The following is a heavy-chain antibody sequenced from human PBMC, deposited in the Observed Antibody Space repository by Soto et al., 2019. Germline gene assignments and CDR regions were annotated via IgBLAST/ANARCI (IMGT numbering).Heavy chain of an antibody. Sequence: HPGGSLRLSCAASGFTFNSYVVTWVRQAPGEGLEWVSSISRSGRGSAYYADSVKGRFTISRDNSENTLFLQMNNLRDEDTALYYCARGRYLDSSDYWVANLPFDHWGLGTLVTVSS. D-gene: IGHD3-22*01. J-gene: IGHJ4*02. CDR3: ARGRYLDSSDYWVANLPFDH. V-gene: IGHV3-23*01. CDR1: GFTFNSYV. CDR2: ISRSGRGSA.